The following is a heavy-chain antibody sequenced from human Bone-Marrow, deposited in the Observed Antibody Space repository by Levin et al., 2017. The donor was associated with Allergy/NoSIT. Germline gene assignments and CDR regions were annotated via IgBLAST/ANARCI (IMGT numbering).Heavy chain of an antibody. Sequence: PGESLKISCAASGFTFSSYAMSWVRQAPGKGLEWVSAISGSGGSTYYADSVKGRFTISRDNSKNTLYLQMSSLRAGDTAVYYCAKAGPRNWVAFDYWGQGTLVTVSS. D-gene: IGHD1-1*01. CDR1: GFTFSSYA. J-gene: IGHJ4*02. CDR2: ISGSGGST. CDR3: AKAGPRNWVAFDY. V-gene: IGHV3-23*01.